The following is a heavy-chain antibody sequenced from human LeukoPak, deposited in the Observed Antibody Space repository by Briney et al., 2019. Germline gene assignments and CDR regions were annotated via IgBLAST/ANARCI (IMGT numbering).Heavy chain of an antibody. CDR3: ARVYGGSEWLPWAFDY. D-gene: IGHD3-3*01. CDR2: ISSSSSTI. J-gene: IGHJ4*02. CDR1: GFTFSSYS. V-gene: IGHV3-48*01. Sequence: GGSLRLSCAASGFTFSSYSMNWVRQAPGKGLEWVSYISSSSSTIYYADSVKGRFTISRDNAKNSLYLQMNSLRAEDTAVYYCARVYGGSEWLPWAFDYWGQGTLVTVSS.